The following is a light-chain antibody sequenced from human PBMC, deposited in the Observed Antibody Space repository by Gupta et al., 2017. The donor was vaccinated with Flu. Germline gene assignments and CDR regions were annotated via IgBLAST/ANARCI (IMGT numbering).Light chain of an antibody. Sequence: DIQMTQSPSSLSASVGDRVTITCRASQGVGNYLAWYQQKPGKVPQLLMYAVSTLQSGVPSRFSGSGSGTDFTLTISSLKPEDVATYYCQIDDSAPRLTFGGGTRVEIK. CDR1: QGVGNY. J-gene: IGKJ4*01. V-gene: IGKV1-27*01. CDR3: QIDDSAPRLT. CDR2: AVS.